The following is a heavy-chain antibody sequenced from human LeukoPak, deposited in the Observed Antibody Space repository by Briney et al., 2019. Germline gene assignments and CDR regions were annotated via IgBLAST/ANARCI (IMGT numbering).Heavy chain of an antibody. V-gene: IGHV1-69*05. CDR3: ARVKGSGSAAGDY. CDR2: IIPIFGTA. D-gene: IGHD1-26*01. J-gene: IGHJ4*02. Sequence: GASVKVSCKASGGTFSSYAISWVRQAPGQGLEWMGGIIPIFGTANYAQKFQGRVTITTDESTSTAYMELSRLRSDDTAVYYCARVKGSGSAAGDYWGQGALVTVSS. CDR1: GGTFSSYA.